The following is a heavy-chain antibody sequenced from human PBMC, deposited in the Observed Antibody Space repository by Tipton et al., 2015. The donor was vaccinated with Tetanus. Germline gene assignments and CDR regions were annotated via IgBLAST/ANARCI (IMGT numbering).Heavy chain of an antibody. CDR2: ISGRSQSLTT. Sequence: SLRLSCVASGFSVETYNYAMNWVRQAPGQGLEWVAVISGRSQSLTTSYADSVRGRFSISRDHSKDTLYLQMNGLRVEDAGLYYCARDRTIGDYDAFDLWGRGTMVTVS. D-gene: IGHD3-16*01. CDR1: GFSVETYNYA. J-gene: IGHJ3*01. V-gene: IGHV3-23*01. CDR3: ARDRTIGDYDAFDL.